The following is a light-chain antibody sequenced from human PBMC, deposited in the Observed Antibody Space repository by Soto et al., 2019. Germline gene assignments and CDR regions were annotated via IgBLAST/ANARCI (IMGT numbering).Light chain of an antibody. J-gene: IGKJ1*01. Sequence: EIVLTQSPATLSLSPGERATLSCRASQSVSSYLAWYQQKFGQAPRLLIYDASNRATGIPARFSGSGSGTDFPLTITRLEPEDSAVYFCHQYGVSPRTFGQGTKVDIK. CDR1: QSVSSY. CDR2: DAS. CDR3: HQYGVSPRT. V-gene: IGKV3-11*01.